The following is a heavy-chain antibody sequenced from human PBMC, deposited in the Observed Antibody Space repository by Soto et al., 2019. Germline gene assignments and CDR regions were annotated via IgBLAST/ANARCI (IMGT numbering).Heavy chain of an antibody. V-gene: IGHV1-69*01. CDR3: ATGIIVVVPAYYYYYGMDV. D-gene: IGHD2-2*01. Sequence: QVQLVQSGAEVKKPGSSVKVSCKASGGTFSSYAISWVRQAPGQGLEWMGGIIPIFGTANYAQKFQGRVTITADESTRTAYMELSSLRSEDTAVYYCATGIIVVVPAYYYYYGMDVRGQGTTVTVSS. CDR1: GGTFSSYA. J-gene: IGHJ6*02. CDR2: IIPIFGTA.